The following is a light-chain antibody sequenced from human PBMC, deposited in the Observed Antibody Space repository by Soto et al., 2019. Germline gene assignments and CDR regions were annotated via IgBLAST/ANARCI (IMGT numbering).Light chain of an antibody. CDR3: QQYNNWPWK. CDR2: DAS. Sequence: EIVLTQSPATLSLSPGERATLSCRASQSVSSYLAWYQQKPGQAPRLLIYDASTRATGIPARFSGSGSGTEFTLTISSLQSEDFAVYYCQQYNNWPWKCGQGTKVDIK. CDR1: QSVSSY. V-gene: IGKV3-15*01. J-gene: IGKJ1*01.